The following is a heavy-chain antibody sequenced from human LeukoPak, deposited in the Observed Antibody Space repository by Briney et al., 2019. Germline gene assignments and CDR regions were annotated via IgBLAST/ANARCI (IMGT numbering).Heavy chain of an antibody. J-gene: IGHJ4*02. CDR1: GGSISCSSYY. D-gene: IGHD3-3*01. Sequence: PSETLSLTCTVSGGSISCSSYYWGWIRQPPGKGLEWIGSIYYGGSTYYNPSLKSRVTISVDTSNNQFSLKLSSVTAADTTVYYCAIHAGGITIFGVVTYHDYWGQGTLVTVSS. V-gene: IGHV4-39*01. CDR3: AIHAGGITIFGVVTYHDY. CDR2: IYYGGST.